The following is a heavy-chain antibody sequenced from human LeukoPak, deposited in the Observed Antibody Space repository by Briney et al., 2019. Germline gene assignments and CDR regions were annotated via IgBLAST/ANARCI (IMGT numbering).Heavy chain of an antibody. CDR1: GGSFSGYS. J-gene: IGHJ4*02. CDR2: INHSGST. Sequence: PSETLSLICAVYGGSFSGYSWSWIRQTPGKGLEWIGEINHSGSTNYNPSLKSRVTISVDTSKNQFSLKLSSMTAADTAVYYCARGWLRSSVDFWGQGTLVTVSS. CDR3: ARGWLRSSVDF. D-gene: IGHD5-12*01. V-gene: IGHV4-34*01.